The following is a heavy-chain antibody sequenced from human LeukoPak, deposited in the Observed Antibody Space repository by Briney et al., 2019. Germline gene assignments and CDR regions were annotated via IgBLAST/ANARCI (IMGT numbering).Heavy chain of an antibody. CDR1: GFTFSSYR. Sequence: PGGSLRLSCAASGFTFSSYRMHWLRHAPGKGLEGVAVISYDGSNKYYADSVKGRFTISRDNSKNTLYLQMNSLRAEDTAVYYCAKVSSGWSSYYYYYMDVWGKGTTVTVSS. CDR3: AKVSSGWSSYYYYYMDV. J-gene: IGHJ6*03. CDR2: ISYDGSNK. D-gene: IGHD6-19*01. V-gene: IGHV3-30*18.